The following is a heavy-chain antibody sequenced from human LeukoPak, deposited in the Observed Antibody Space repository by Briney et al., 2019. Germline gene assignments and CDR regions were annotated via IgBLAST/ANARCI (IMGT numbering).Heavy chain of an antibody. CDR1: GDSVSSNSVT. V-gene: IGHV6-1*01. D-gene: IGHD2-2*01. CDR3: ARRLTQYDCFDP. J-gene: IGHJ5*02. Sequence: SQTLSLTCAISGDSVSSNSVTWNWIRQSPSRGLEWLVRTYYRSTWYNDYAVSVRGRITVNPDTSKNQFSLHLNSVTPEDTAVYYCARRLTQYDCFDPWGQGIPVTVSS. CDR2: TYYRSTWYN.